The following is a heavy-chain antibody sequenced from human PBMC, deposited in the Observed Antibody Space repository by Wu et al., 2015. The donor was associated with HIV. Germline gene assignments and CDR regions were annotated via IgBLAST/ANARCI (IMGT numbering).Heavy chain of an antibody. CDR3: ASLPGYCSGGSCYAFDY. Sequence: QVQLVQSGAEVKKPGASVKVSCKASGYTFTTYYIHWVRQVAGQGLEWMGIINPSGNKISYAQKFQGRVTMTRDTSTSTVYMELSSLRSEDTAVYYCASLPGYCSGGSCYAFDYWGQGTLVTVSS. J-gene: IGHJ4*02. CDR2: INPSGNKI. D-gene: IGHD2-15*01. V-gene: IGHV1-46*01. CDR1: GYTFTTYY.